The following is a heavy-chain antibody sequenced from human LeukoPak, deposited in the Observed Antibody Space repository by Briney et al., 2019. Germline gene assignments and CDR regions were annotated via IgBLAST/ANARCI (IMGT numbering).Heavy chain of an antibody. CDR3: ARDAPARMITFGGVIS. Sequence: SVKVSCKASGGTFSSYAISWVRQAPGQGLEWMGRIIPILGIANYAQKFQGRVTITADKSTSTAYMELSSLRSEDTAVYYCARDAPARMITFGGVISWGQGTLVTVSS. CDR2: IIPILGIA. J-gene: IGHJ5*02. D-gene: IGHD3-16*02. V-gene: IGHV1-69*04. CDR1: GGTFSSYA.